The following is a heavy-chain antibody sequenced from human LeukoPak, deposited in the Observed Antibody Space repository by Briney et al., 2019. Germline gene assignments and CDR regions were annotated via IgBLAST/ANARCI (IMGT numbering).Heavy chain of an antibody. CDR2: IKQDGSEK. CDR1: GFTFSSYW. CDR3: ARVAMVRGVIGFDP. Sequence: GGSQRLSCAPSGFTFSSYWMSWVRQAPGKGLAWVANIKQDGSEKYYVDSVKGRFTISRDNAKSSLYLQMNSLRAEDTAVYYCARVAMVRGVIGFDPWGQGTLVTVSS. V-gene: IGHV3-7*01. D-gene: IGHD3-10*01. J-gene: IGHJ5*02.